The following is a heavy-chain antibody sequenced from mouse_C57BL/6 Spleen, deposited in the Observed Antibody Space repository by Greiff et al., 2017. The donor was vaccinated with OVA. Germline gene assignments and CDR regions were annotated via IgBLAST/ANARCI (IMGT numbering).Heavy chain of an antibody. CDR2: IYPGSGST. V-gene: IGHV1-55*01. Sequence: QVQLQQPGAELVKPGASVKLSCKASGYTFTSYWMHWVKQRPGRGLEWIGDIYPGSGSTNYNEKFKSKATLTVDTSSSTAYMQLSSLTSEDSAVYYCARRRGYFDYWGQGTTLTVSS. CDR1: GYTFTSYW. CDR3: ARRRGYFDY. J-gene: IGHJ2*01.